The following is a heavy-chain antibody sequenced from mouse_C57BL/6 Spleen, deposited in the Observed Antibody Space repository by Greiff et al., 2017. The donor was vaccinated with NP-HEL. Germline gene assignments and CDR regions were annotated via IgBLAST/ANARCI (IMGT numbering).Heavy chain of an antibody. CDR2: ISSGSSTI. Sequence: DVMLVESGGGLVKPGGSLKLSCAASGFTFSDYGMHWVRQAPEKGLEWVAYISSGSSTIYYADTVKGRFTISRDNAKNTLFLQMTSLRSEDTAMYYCARFITTVVATGFDVWGTGTTVTVSS. CDR3: ARFITTVVATGFDV. CDR1: GFTFSDYG. V-gene: IGHV5-17*01. J-gene: IGHJ1*03. D-gene: IGHD1-1*01.